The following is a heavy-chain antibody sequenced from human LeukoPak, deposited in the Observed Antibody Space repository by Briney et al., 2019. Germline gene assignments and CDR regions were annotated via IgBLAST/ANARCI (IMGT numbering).Heavy chain of an antibody. CDR1: GFTFSSYG. CDR3: AKDVLYRAYYYDSSGLGVDY. Sequence: PGRSLRLSCAASGFTFSSYGMHWVRQAPGKGLEWVAVISFDGRNKYFADSVKGRFTISRDNSKNTLYLQMNSLRAEDTAVYYCAKDVLYRAYYYDSSGLGVDYWGQGTLVTVSS. J-gene: IGHJ4*02. D-gene: IGHD3-22*01. CDR2: ISFDGRNK. V-gene: IGHV3-30*18.